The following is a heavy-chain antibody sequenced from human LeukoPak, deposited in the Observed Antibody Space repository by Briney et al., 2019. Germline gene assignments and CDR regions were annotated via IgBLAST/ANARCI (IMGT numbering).Heavy chain of an antibody. Sequence: SETLSLTCSVSGDSVSRSDSYWDWIRQPPGKGLEWIGTIYYSGRTYYSPSLKSRVTMSVDPSNNQFSLNLRSVTAADTALYYCARRRFYDGSGYLEWGQGTLLSVSS. V-gene: IGHV4-39*01. J-gene: IGHJ1*01. D-gene: IGHD3-22*01. CDR1: GDSVSRSDSY. CDR2: IYYSGRT. CDR3: ARRRFYDGSGYLE.